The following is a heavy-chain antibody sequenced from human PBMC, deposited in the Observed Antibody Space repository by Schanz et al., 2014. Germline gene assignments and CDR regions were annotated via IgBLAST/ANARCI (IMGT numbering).Heavy chain of an antibody. D-gene: IGHD4-4*01. CDR2: IGGSGGST. CDR3: AKDRWRATVMVDAFDI. Sequence: EVQLVESGGGLVQPGGSLTLSCAASGFTFSSYLMSWVRQAPGKGLEWVSGIGGSGGSTDYADSVKGRFTISRDNSKNTVHLKMNSLRAEDTAVYFCAKDRWRATVMVDAFDIWGQGTKVTVSS. J-gene: IGHJ3*02. V-gene: IGHV3-23*04. CDR1: GFTFSSYL.